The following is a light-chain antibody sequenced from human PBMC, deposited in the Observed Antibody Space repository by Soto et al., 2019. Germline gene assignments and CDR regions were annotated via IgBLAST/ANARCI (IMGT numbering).Light chain of an antibody. Sequence: AIQMTQSPSSLSASVGDTFAITCRARQDIEDDLGWYQQKPGKAPKLLIYATSSLQSGVPSRFSGSGSGTDFSLSIRSLQPEDSATYYCQHYNSYSEAFGQGTKVDI. V-gene: IGKV1-6*01. CDR3: QHYNSYSEA. CDR2: ATS. CDR1: QDIEDD. J-gene: IGKJ1*01.